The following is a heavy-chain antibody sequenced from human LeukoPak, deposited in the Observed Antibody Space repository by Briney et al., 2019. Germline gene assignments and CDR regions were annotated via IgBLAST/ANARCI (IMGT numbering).Heavy chain of an antibody. Sequence: SETLPLTCNVSGGSISRTTNYWGWIRQPPGKGLEWVATIYYSGTPYYNPSLKSRLTISVDTSRNQFSLNLNSMTAADTAVYYCARGGFGFEGFDSWGQGTLVTVSS. CDR3: ARGGFGFEGFDS. CDR1: GGSISRTTNY. CDR2: IYYSGTP. D-gene: IGHD3-10*01. V-gene: IGHV4-39*01. J-gene: IGHJ4*02.